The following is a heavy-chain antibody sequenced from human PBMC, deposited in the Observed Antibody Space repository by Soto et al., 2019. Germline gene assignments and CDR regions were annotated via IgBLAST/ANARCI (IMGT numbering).Heavy chain of an antibody. D-gene: IGHD3-22*01. V-gene: IGHV1-2*02. CDR2: INPKSGDT. CDR1: GYTFTSYG. J-gene: IGHJ5*01. Sequence: ASVKVSCKASGYTFTSYGISWVRQAPGQGLEWMGWINPKSGDTNYAQSFQGRVTMTTDTSISTAYMDLSSLRSDDTAVYYCARVHSYDNSGYYPILDSWGQGTLVTVSS. CDR3: ARVHSYDNSGYYPILDS.